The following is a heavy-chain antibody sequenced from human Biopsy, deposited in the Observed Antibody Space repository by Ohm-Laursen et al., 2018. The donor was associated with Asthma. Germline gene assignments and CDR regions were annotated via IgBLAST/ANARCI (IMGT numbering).Heavy chain of an antibody. D-gene: IGHD6-13*01. CDR3: ARSLYSNSWQYVWFDS. J-gene: IGHJ5*01. Sequence: GTLSLTCAFSGTSFISAAYYWGWIRQTPGKGLEWIGSIYYAGNTHYNAAHNSRVTISADRVKNQFSLRLSSVTAADTAVYYCARSLYSNSWQYVWFDSWGQGTLVTVSS. V-gene: IGHV4-39*07. CDR1: GTSFISAAYY. CDR2: IYYAGNT.